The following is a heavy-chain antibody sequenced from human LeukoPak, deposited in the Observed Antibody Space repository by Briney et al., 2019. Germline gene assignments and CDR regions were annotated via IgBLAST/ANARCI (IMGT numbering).Heavy chain of an antibody. J-gene: IGHJ4*02. Sequence: ASVKVSCKASGYTFTSYAMNWVRQAPGQGREWMGWINTHTGNPTYAQGFTGRFVFSLDTSVSTAYLQISSLKAEDTAVYYCAREPPITMVRGVITTPTSDDYWGQGTLVTVSS. CDR1: GYTFTSYA. CDR2: INTHTGNP. D-gene: IGHD3-10*01. V-gene: IGHV7-4-1*02. CDR3: AREPPITMVRGVITTPTSDDY.